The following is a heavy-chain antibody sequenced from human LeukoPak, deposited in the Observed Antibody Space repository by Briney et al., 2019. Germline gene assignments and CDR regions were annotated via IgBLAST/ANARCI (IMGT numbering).Heavy chain of an antibody. CDR3: ARLYVDPMTTTSYYFDS. D-gene: IGHD4-17*01. CDR1: GFTFSDYW. V-gene: IGHV3-7*01. CDR2: IKGDESDR. J-gene: IGHJ4*02. Sequence: PGWSLRLSCEASGFTFSDYWMIWVRQAPGKGLEWVADIKGDESDRFYVDSVRGRFSISRDNAKNSLYLHMNSLRVEDTALYYCARLYVDPMTTTSYYFDSWGQGTLVTVSS.